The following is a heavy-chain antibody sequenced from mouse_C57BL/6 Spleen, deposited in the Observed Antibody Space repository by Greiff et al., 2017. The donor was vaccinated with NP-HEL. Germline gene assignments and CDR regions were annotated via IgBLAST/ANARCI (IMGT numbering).Heavy chain of an antibody. CDR3: ALYGTPYYFDY. V-gene: IGHV1-26*01. D-gene: IGHD2-1*01. J-gene: IGHJ2*01. CDR1: GYTFTDYY. Sequence: VQLQQSGPELVKPGASVKISCKASGYTFTDYYMNWVKQSHGKSLEWIGDINPNNGGTSYNQKFKGKATLTVDKSSSTAYMALRSLTSEDSAVYYCALYGTPYYFDYWGQGTTLTVSS. CDR2: INPNNGGT.